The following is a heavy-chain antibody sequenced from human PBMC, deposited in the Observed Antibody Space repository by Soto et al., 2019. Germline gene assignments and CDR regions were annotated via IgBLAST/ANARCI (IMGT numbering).Heavy chain of an antibody. V-gene: IGHV3-23*01. CDR2: ISGSGGST. J-gene: IGHJ4*02. CDR1: GFTFSNYA. CDR3: AGGSWYNFFDY. D-gene: IGHD3-16*01. Sequence: EVQLLESGGGLVQPGGSLRLSCAASGFTFSNYAMSWVRQAPGKGLEWVSAISGSGGSTYYADSVKGRFTISRDNSKSTLFLQMNSLRAEDTAVYYVAGGSWYNFFDYWGQGTLVTVSS.